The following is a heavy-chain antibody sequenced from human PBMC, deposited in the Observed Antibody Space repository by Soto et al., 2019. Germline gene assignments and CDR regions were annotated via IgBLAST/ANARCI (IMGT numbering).Heavy chain of an antibody. CDR3: ARDVVRGSYFRFDP. J-gene: IGHJ5*02. D-gene: IGHD1-26*01. CDR2: IYYSGST. V-gene: IGHV4-30-4*01. CDR1: GGSISSGDYY. Sequence: SETLSLTCTVSGGSISSGDYYWSWIRQPPGKGLEWIGYIYYSGSTYYNPSLKSRVTISVDTSKNQFSLKLSSVTAADTAVYYCARDVVRGSYFRFDPWGKGTLVTVSS.